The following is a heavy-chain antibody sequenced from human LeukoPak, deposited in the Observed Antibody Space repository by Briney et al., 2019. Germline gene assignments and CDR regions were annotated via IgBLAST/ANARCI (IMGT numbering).Heavy chain of an antibody. V-gene: IGHV4-59*08. CDR3: ATELGAIPMVRDPYAFDI. CDR2: INYSGST. CDR1: GGSISSYY. Sequence: KPSETLSLTCTVSGGSISSYYWSWIRQPPGKGLEWIGYINYSGSTNYNPSLKSRVTISVDTPKNQFSLKLSSVTAADTAVYYCATELGAIPMVRDPYAFDIWGQGTMVTVSS. J-gene: IGHJ3*02. D-gene: IGHD3-10*01.